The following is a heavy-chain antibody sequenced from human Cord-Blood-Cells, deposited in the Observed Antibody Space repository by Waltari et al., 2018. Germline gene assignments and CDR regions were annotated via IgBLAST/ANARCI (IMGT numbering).Heavy chain of an antibody. J-gene: IGHJ4*02. CDR2: IYVGRIT. CDR3: ARWDYASSGYYFDY. Sequence: EVPLVESGGGSLQPGGSLRLSCAASGFTVSSNYMSWVRQAPGKGLEWVSVIYVGRITCYADSVKGRFTISRDNSKNTLYLQMNSLRAEDTAVYYCARWDYASSGYYFDYWGQGTLVTVSS. V-gene: IGHV3-53*01. CDR1: GFTVSSNY. D-gene: IGHD3-22*01.